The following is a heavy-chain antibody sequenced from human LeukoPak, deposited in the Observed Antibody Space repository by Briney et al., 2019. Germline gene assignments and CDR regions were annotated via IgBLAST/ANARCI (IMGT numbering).Heavy chain of an antibody. J-gene: IGHJ4*02. D-gene: IGHD3-10*01. V-gene: IGHV4-39*07. CDR3: ARAGYYGSGRRRKGYFDY. CDR2: IYYSGNT. CDR1: GGSITSSSYY. Sequence: PSETLSLTCTVSGGSITSSSYYWGWIRQPPGKGLEWIGSIYYSGNTYYNPSLKSRVTISVDTSKNQFSLKLSSVTAADTAVYYCARAGYYGSGRRRKGYFDYWGQGTLVTVSS.